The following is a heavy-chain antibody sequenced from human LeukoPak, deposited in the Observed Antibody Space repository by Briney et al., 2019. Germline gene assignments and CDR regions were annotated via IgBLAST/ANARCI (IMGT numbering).Heavy chain of an antibody. CDR2: ISSSSSTI. Sequence: PGGSLRLSCAASGFTFSSYSMNWVRQAPGKGLEWVSYISSSSSTIYYAGSVKGRFSISRDNSKNTLYLQMNSLRAEDTALYYCAKKVVVGATSPYSDFQDWGQGTLVTVSS. CDR3: AKKVVVGATSPYSDFQD. V-gene: IGHV3-48*01. J-gene: IGHJ1*01. CDR1: GFTFSSYS. D-gene: IGHD1-26*01.